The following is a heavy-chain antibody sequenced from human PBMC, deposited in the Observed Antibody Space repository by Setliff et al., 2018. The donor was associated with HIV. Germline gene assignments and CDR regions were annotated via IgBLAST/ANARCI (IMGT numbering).Heavy chain of an antibody. CDR1: GGSFSGWY. CDR2: IEYGGST. D-gene: IGHD2-2*01. V-gene: IGHV4-34*01. Sequence: SETLSLTCAVYGGSFSGWYWTWIRLIPGKGLEWIGEIEYGGSTTYNPSLESRVTISVDTSKTQFSLKLSDVTVADTGIYYCARGPARRYRFSTVYGLWGPGTRVTVSS. CDR3: ARGPARRYRFSTVYGL. J-gene: IGHJ3*01.